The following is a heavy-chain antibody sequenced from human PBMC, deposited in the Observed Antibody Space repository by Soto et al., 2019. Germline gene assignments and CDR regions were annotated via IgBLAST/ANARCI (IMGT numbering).Heavy chain of an antibody. CDR3: ARGKFKYCSGGSCYYH. J-gene: IGHJ5*02. V-gene: IGHV3-48*03. CDR2: ISSSGSTI. D-gene: IGHD2-15*01. Sequence: GGSLRLSCAASGFTFSSYGMNWVRQAPGKGLEWVSYISSSGSTIYYADSVKGRFTISRDNAKNSLYLQMNSLRAEDTAVYYCARGKFKYCSGGSCYYHWGQGTLVTVSS. CDR1: GFTFSSYG.